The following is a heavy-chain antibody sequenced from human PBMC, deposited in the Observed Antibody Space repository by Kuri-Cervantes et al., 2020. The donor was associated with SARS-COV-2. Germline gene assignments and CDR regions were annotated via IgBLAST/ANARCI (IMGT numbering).Heavy chain of an antibody. D-gene: IGHD3-16*01. Sequence: GSLRLSCAVYGGSFSGYYWSWIRQPPGKGLEWIGEINHSGSTNYNPSLKSRVTISVDTSKNQFSLKLSSVTAADTAVYYCASQRWNYDYVWGRNESWFDPWGQGTLVTVSS. CDR3: ASQRWNYDYVWGRNESWFDP. V-gene: IGHV4-34*01. CDR1: GGSFSGYY. J-gene: IGHJ5*02. CDR2: INHSGST.